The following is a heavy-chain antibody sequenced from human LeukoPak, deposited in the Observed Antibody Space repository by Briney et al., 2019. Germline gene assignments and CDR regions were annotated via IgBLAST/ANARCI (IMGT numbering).Heavy chain of an antibody. J-gene: IGHJ3*02. V-gene: IGHV1-2*02. CDR2: INPNSGGT. D-gene: IGHD6-19*01. Sequence: GASVKVSCKASGYTFTGYYMHWVRQAPGQGLEWMGWINPNSGGTNYAQKFQGRVTMTKDTSISTAYMELTRLRSDGQPVYYCARDQAGDALGIWGQGTMVTVSS. CDR3: ARDQAGDALGI. CDR1: GYTFTGYY.